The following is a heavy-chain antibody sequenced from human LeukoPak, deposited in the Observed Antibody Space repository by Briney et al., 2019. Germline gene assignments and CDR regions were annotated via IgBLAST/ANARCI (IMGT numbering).Heavy chain of an antibody. D-gene: IGHD6-13*01. V-gene: IGHV3-21*01. CDR3: ARVCIAEGIAYYYMDV. CDR2: ISSSSSYI. CDR1: GFTFSSYS. Sequence: GGSLRLSCAASGFTFSSYSMSWVRQAPGKGLEWVSSISSSSSYIYYADSVKGRFTSSSDNAKNSLDVQMNSLRAEDTAVYYCARVCIAEGIAYYYMDVWGKGTTVTVSS. J-gene: IGHJ6*03.